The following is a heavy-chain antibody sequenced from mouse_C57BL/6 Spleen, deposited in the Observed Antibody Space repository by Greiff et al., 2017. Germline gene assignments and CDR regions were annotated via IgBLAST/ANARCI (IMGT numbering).Heavy chain of an antibody. D-gene: IGHD2-2*01. Sequence: EVKLVESGGGLVKPGGSLKLSCAASGFTFSSYAMSWVRQTPEKRLEWVATISDGGSYTYYPDNVKGRFTISRDNAKNNLYLQMSHLKSEDTAMYYCARDVYYGYDGFVYWGQGTLVTVSA. CDR2: ISDGGSYT. J-gene: IGHJ3*01. CDR3: ARDVYYGYDGFVY. CDR1: GFTFSSYA. V-gene: IGHV5-4*01.